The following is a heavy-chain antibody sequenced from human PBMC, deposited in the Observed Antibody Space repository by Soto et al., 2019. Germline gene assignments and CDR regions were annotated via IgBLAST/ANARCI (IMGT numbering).Heavy chain of an antibody. D-gene: IGHD5-18*01. Sequence: SGPTLVNPTQTLTLTCTFSGFSLSTSGVGVGWIRQPPGKALEWLGIIYWDDDKRYSPSLKSRVTITKDTFKNQLVLTMTNMDTVDTATYYCAHLPWKQLWPRAPVVYSGQGTPVTVSS. CDR2: IYWDDDK. CDR3: AHLPWKQLWPRAPVVY. V-gene: IGHV2-5*02. CDR1: GFSLSTSGVG. J-gene: IGHJ4*02.